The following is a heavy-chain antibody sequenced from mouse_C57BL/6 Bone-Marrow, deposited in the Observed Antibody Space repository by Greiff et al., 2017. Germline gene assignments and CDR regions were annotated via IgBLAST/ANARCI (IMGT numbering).Heavy chain of an antibody. CDR3: ARSYDGPSFAY. CDR1: GYTFTSYW. J-gene: IGHJ3*01. CDR2: IDPSDSYT. Sequence: VQLQQPGAELVKPGASVKLSCKASGYTFTSYWMQWVKQRPGQGLEWIGEIDPSDSYTNYNQKFKGKATLTVDTSSSTAYMQLSSLTSEDSAVYYCARSYDGPSFAYWGQGTLVTVSA. D-gene: IGHD2-3*01. V-gene: IGHV1-50*01.